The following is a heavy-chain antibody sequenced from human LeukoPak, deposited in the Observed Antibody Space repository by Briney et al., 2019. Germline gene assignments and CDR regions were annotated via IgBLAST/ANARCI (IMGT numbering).Heavy chain of an antibody. CDR3: ARLSRGSGSPYYFDY. CDR2: MYHSGST. V-gene: IGHV4-38-2*01. CDR1: GYSISSGSY. Sequence: PSETLSLTCAVSGYSISSGSYWGWVRQPPGKVLEWIGSMYHSGSTYYNPSLESRVTISVDTSRNQFSLRLTSVTAADTAVYFCARLSRGSGSPYYFDYWGQGTLVTVSS. D-gene: IGHD3-22*01. J-gene: IGHJ4*02.